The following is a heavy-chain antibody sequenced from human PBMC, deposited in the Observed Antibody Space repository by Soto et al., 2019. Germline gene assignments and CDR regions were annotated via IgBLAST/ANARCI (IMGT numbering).Heavy chain of an antibody. CDR2: MNPNSGNT. V-gene: IGHV1-8*01. CDR1: GYTFTSYD. CDR3: ARGLLRFLESYDNWFDP. Sequence: AASVKVSCKASGYTFTSYDINWVRQATGQGLEWMGWMNPNSGNTGYAQKFQGRVTMTRNTSISTAYMELSSLRSEDTAVYYCARGLLRFLESYDNWFDPWGQGTLVTVSS. J-gene: IGHJ5*02. D-gene: IGHD3-3*01.